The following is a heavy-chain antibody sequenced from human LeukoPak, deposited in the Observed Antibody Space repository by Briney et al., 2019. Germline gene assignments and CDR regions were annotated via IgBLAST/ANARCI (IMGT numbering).Heavy chain of an antibody. CDR3: ARDEDGDYTPDY. J-gene: IGHJ4*02. D-gene: IGHD4-17*01. V-gene: IGHV3-21*01. CDR2: ISSSSSYI. CDR1: GFTFSSYS. Sequence: GGSLRLSCAASGFTFSSYSMNWVRQAPGKGLEWVSSISSSSSYIYYVDSVTGRFTISRDNAKKSVYLQMNSLRAEDTAVYYCARDEDGDYTPDYWGQGTLVTVSS.